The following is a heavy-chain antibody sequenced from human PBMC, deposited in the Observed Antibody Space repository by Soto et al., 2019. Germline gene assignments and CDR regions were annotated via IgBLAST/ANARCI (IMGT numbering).Heavy chain of an antibody. CDR3: ARERVLLWFGELSGYYYYGMDV. CDR2: ISSSGSTI. CDR1: GFTFSSYE. Sequence: GGPLRLSCAASGFTFSSYEMNWVRQAPGKGLEWVSYISSSGSTIYYADSVKGRFTISRDNAKNSLYLQMNSLRAEDTAVYYCARERVLLWFGELSGYYYYGMDVWGQGTTVTVS. D-gene: IGHD3-10*01. J-gene: IGHJ6*02. V-gene: IGHV3-48*03.